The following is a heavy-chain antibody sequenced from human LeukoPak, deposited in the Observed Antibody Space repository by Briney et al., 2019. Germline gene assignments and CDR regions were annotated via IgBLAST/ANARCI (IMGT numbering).Heavy chain of an antibody. CDR2: IYYSGST. D-gene: IGHD6-13*01. V-gene: IGHV4-39*07. CDR3: ARVKGGIAAAGLLDP. Sequence: SETLSLTCTVSGGSISSSSYYWGWIRQPPGKGLEWIGSIYYSGSTNYNPSLKSRVTISVDTSKNQFSLKLSSVTAADTAVYYCARVKGGIAAAGLLDPWGQGTLVTVSS. J-gene: IGHJ5*02. CDR1: GGSISSSSYY.